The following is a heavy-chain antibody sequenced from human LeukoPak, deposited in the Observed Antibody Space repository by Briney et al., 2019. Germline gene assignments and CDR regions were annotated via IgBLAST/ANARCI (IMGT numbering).Heavy chain of an antibody. Sequence: PGGSLRLSCAASGFTFSSYGMSWVRQAPGKGLEWVSAISGSGGSTYYADSVKGRFTISRDNSKNTLYLQMNSLRAEDTAVYYCAKYTSSWNAFDIWGQGTMVTVSS. J-gene: IGHJ3*02. V-gene: IGHV3-23*01. CDR1: GFTFSSYG. CDR2: ISGSGGST. D-gene: IGHD6-13*01. CDR3: AKYTSSWNAFDI.